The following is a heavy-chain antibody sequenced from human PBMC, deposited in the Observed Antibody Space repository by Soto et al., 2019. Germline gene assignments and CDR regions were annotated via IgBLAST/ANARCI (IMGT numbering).Heavy chain of an antibody. J-gene: IGHJ4*02. CDR2: IKRKTDGGTT. CDR1: GFTFSNAW. Sequence: EVQLVESGGGLVKPGGSLRLSCAASGFTFSNAWMNWVRQAPGKGLEWVGRIKRKTDGGTTDYAAPVKGRFTISRDDSKNTMYLQMDSLKTEDTAVYYCTTDYGDFIMELYYCGQVTLVTVSS. CDR3: TTDYGDFIMELYY. V-gene: IGHV3-15*07. D-gene: IGHD4-17*01.